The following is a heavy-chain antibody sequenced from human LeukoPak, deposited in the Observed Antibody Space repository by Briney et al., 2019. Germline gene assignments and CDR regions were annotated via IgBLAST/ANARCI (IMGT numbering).Heavy chain of an antibody. CDR1: GFTFSSYW. J-gene: IGHJ4*03. V-gene: IGHV3-74*01. D-gene: IGHD6-13*01. CDR3: ARGQFPYSSTWTDC. CDR2: ISSDVSYT. Sequence: GGSLRLSCAASGFTFSSYWMHWVRQTPEKGLVWVSLISSDVSYTTYADSVKGRFTISRDNAKNTLYLQMNSLRAEDTAVYYCARGQFPYSSTWTDCWGRGTLVTVSS.